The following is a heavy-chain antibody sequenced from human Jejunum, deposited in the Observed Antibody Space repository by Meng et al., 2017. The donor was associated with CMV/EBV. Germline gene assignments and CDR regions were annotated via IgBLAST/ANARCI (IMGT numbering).Heavy chain of an antibody. CDR2: IYPGDSDT. D-gene: IGHD6-19*01. J-gene: IGHJ4*02. CDR1: YW. CDR3: ARPGPSGWYGRAVGYYFDY. Sequence: YWIGCVRQMPGKGLDWMGIIYPGDSDTRYSPSFQGQVTISADKSISTAYLQWSSLKASDTARYYCARPGPSGWYGRAVGYYFDYWGQGTLVTVSS. V-gene: IGHV5-51*01.